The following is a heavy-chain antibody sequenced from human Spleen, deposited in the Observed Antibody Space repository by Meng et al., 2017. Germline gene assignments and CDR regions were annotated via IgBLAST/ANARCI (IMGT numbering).Heavy chain of an antibody. Sequence: ASVKVSCKPSGYNFPDYYIHWVRRAPGQGLEWMGRIDPKNGDTHYAQKFQGRVTMTGDTSISTAYMELSGLRSDDTAMYYCARDEDISAAGKLFGDYWGHGTLVTVSS. D-gene: IGHD6-13*01. V-gene: IGHV1-2*06. J-gene: IGHJ4*01. CDR3: ARDEDISAAGKLFGDY. CDR2: IDPKNGDT. CDR1: GYNFPDYY.